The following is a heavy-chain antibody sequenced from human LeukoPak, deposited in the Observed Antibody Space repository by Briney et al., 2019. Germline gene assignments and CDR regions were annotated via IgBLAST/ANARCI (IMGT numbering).Heavy chain of an antibody. D-gene: IGHD2-21*02. Sequence: GASVKVSCTASGYTFTSYGISWVRQAPGQGLEWMGWISAYNGNTNYAQKLQGRVTMTTDTSTSTAYMELRSLRSDDTAVYSCARGVTARGFYYYMDIWGNGTTVTISS. CDR2: ISAYNGNT. V-gene: IGHV1-18*01. CDR3: ARGVTARGFYYYMDI. CDR1: GYTFTSYG. J-gene: IGHJ6*03.